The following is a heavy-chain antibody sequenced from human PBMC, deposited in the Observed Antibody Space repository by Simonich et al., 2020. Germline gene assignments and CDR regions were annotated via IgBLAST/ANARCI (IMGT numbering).Heavy chain of an antibody. D-gene: IGHD2-8*01. V-gene: IGHV4-39*01. CDR1: GGSISSSSYY. J-gene: IGHJ4*02. CDR3: ARQRVLMVYAIDY. Sequence: QLQLQESGPGLVKPSETLSLTCTVSGGSISSSSYYWGWIRQPPGKGLEWIGSFYYRGSNYYNPSLKNRVTISVETSKNQFALKLSSVTAADTAVYYCARQRVLMVYAIDYWGQGTLVTVSS. CDR2: FYYRGSN.